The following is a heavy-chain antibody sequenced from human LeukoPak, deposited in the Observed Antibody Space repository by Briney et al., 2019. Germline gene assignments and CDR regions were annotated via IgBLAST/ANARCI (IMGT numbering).Heavy chain of an antibody. CDR1: EITFSNYG. D-gene: IGHD5-12*01. CDR2: ISFDGNKK. V-gene: IGHV3-30*18. CDR3: AKRASLYSGGWGDFDH. J-gene: IGHJ4*02. Sequence: GGSLRHSCLASEITFSNYGFQWVRQAPGKGLEWLAVISFDGNKKFYADSVQGRFTISRDDSTNTLYLQMNSLRAEDTAVYYCAKRASLYSGGWGDFDHWGQGTLVAVSS.